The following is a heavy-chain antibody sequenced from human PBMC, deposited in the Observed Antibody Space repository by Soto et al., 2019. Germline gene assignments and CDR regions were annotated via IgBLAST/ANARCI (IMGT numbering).Heavy chain of an antibody. J-gene: IGHJ4*02. D-gene: IGHD4-17*01. V-gene: IGHV1-18*01. Sequence: QIHLVQSGPEVRKPGASVKLSCKTSGYTFITYGLTWVRQAPGEGLEWMGLINPYSGNTAFAEKFQDRITVTTDTSTDTAYMELEDLDSDDTAVYYCAKNAVSGDYASHLDYWGQGTLVAVST. CDR2: INPYSGNT. CDR1: GYTFITYG. CDR3: AKNAVSGDYASHLDY.